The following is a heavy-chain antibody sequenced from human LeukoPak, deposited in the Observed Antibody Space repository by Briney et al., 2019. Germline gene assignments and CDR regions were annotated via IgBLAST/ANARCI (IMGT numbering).Heavy chain of an antibody. CDR3: AKRSITAQYYFGY. J-gene: IGHJ4*02. CDR1: GYTFTGYY. CDR2: INPNSGDT. D-gene: IGHD6-6*01. Sequence: ASVKVSCKASGYTFTGYYLHWVRQAPGQGLEWMGWINPNSGDTNYAQKFQGRVTMTRDTSISTAYMELSRLRSDDTAVYYCAKRSITAQYYFGYWGQGTLVTVSS. V-gene: IGHV1-2*02.